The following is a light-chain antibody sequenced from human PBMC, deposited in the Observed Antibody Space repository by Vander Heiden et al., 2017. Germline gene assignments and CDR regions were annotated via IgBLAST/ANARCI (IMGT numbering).Light chain of an antibody. Sequence: QSVLTQPPPVSAAPGQKVTISCSGSNSNIGSNYVSWYQQCPRTAPKLLIYENDKRPSGIPDRFSGSKSGTTATLGITGLQTGDEADYYCGTWDGRSSVGRVFGGGTTLTVL. J-gene: IGLJ3*02. CDR2: END. CDR1: NSNIGSNY. V-gene: IGLV1-51*02. CDR3: GTWDGRSSVGRV.